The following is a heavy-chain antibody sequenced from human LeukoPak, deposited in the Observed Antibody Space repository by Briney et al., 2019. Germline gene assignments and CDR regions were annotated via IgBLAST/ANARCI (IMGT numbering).Heavy chain of an antibody. CDR3: ALPTTVGSPFDY. D-gene: IGHD1-1*01. V-gene: IGHV2-5*01. Sequence: SGPTLVNPTQTLTLTCTFSGFSLSTSGVDVGWIRQPPGKALEWLALIYWNDDKRYSPSLKSRLTITKDTSKNQVVLTMTNMDPVDTATYYCALPTTVGSPFDYWGQGTLVTVSS. CDR1: GFSLSTSGVD. CDR2: IYWNDDK. J-gene: IGHJ4*02.